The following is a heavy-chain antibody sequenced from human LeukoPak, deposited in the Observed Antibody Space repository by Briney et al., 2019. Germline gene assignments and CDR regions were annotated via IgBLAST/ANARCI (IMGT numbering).Heavy chain of an antibody. Sequence: PGGSLRLSCAASGFTFSDYYMSWIRQAPGKGLEWVSAISGSGGSTYYADSVKGRFTISRDNSKNTLYLQMNSLRAEDTAVYYCAKERVVVAARDAFDIWGQGTMVTVSS. D-gene: IGHD2-15*01. J-gene: IGHJ3*02. CDR2: ISGSGGST. CDR1: GFTFSDYY. CDR3: AKERVVVAARDAFDI. V-gene: IGHV3-23*01.